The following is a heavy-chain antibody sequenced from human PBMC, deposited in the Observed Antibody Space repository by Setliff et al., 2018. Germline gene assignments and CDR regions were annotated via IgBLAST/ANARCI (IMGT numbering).Heavy chain of an antibody. J-gene: IGHJ4*02. CDR2: ISHSGNT. Sequence: KPSETLSLTCAVYGGSFNVYFWGWIRQPPGKGPEWIGGISHSGNTNYNPSLKSRVTMSVDKSKNQFSLKLKSVTAADTAVYYFRLAHCNDTSCEEALDYWSQGTLVTVSS. D-gene: IGHD1-1*01. V-gene: IGHV4-34*01. CDR3: RLAHCNDTSCEEALDY. CDR1: GGSFNVYF.